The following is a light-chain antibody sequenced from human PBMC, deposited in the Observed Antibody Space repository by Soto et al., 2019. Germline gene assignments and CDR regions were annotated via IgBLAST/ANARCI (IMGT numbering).Light chain of an antibody. J-gene: IGKJ1*01. CDR3: LQYNSYWT. CDR2: RAS. V-gene: IGKV1-5*03. CDR1: QSVGAW. Sequence: DIQMTQFPSTLSASVGDRVTITCRASQSVGAWLAWYQQKPGKAPKVLISRASSVQGGVPSRFSGSGSGTELNLTISSLQPDDHAAYYCLQYNSYWTFGQGTKVEIK.